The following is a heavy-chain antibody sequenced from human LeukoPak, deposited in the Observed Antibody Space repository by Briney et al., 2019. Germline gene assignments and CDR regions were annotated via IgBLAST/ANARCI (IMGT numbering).Heavy chain of an antibody. CDR1: GITFSNSA. Sequence: GGSLRLSCVPSGITFSNSALSWVRQAPGKGLEWVSTITKSGDQTYYADSVRGLFTISRDNSKNTLYLQMNSLRVEDTAVYYCARDESGDNDAFDIWGQGTMVTVSS. CDR2: ITKSGDQT. J-gene: IGHJ3*02. V-gene: IGHV3-23*01. CDR3: ARDESGDNDAFDI. D-gene: IGHD3-9*01.